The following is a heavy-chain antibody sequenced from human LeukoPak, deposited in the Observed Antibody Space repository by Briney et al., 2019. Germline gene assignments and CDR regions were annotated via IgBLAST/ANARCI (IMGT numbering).Heavy chain of an antibody. CDR3: AREDMFAFHI. D-gene: IGHD3-10*02. CDR2: TYYRSKWYN. Sequence: SQTLSLTCAISGDSVSSNSAAWNWLRQSPSRGLEWRGRTYYRSKWYNDYAVSVKSRITINPDTSKNQFSLQLNSATPEDTAVYYCAREDMFAFHIWGQGPMVTVSS. J-gene: IGHJ3*02. CDR1: GDSVSSNSAA. V-gene: IGHV6-1*01.